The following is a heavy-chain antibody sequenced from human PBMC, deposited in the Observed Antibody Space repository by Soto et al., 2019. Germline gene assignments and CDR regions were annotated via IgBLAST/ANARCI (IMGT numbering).Heavy chain of an antibody. D-gene: IGHD3-10*01. CDR3: ARRGSGSYSDY. J-gene: IGHJ4*02. CDR2: IYYSGST. V-gene: IGHV4-39*01. CDR1: GGSISSSSYY. Sequence: SETLSLTCTASGGSISSSSYYWGWIRQPPGKGLEWIGSIYYSGSTYYNPSLKSRVTISVDTSKNQFSLKLSSVTAADTAVYYCARRGSGSYSDYWGQGTLVTVSS.